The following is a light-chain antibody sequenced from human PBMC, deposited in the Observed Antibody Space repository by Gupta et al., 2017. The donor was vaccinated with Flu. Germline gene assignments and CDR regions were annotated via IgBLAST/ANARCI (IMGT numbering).Light chain of an antibody. J-gene: IGKJ2*01. Sequence: AIQMTQSPSSLSASVGDRVTITCRAGQGIRNDLAWYQQKPGKAPILLIHAATRLQSGVPYRFSGSGSGTDFTLTISNLQPEDFASYYCLQEYSYPYTFGQGTKLEMK. V-gene: IGKV1-6*01. CDR1: QGIRND. CDR2: AAT. CDR3: LQEYSYPYT.